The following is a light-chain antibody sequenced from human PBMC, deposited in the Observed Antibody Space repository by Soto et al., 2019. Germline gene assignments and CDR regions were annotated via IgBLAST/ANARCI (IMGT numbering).Light chain of an antibody. Sequence: EIVLTQSPATLSLSPGERATLSCRASQSVSGYLVWYQQKPGQAPRLLIYEASTRATGIPARFSGSGTGTDFTLTINSLEPEDFAVYFCHQRSYWTWTFGQGTKVDIK. J-gene: IGKJ1*01. CDR2: EAS. CDR3: HQRSYWTWT. CDR1: QSVSGY. V-gene: IGKV3-11*01.